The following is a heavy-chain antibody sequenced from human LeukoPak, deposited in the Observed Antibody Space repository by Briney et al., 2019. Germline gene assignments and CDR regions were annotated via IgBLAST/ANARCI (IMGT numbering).Heavy chain of an antibody. CDR3: ARDEPTVTTGPPVGS. V-gene: IGHV3-21*01. J-gene: IGHJ4*02. D-gene: IGHD4-17*01. CDR2: ISSSSSYI. Sequence: GGSLRLSCAASGFTFSRYWMHWVRQAPGKGPVWVSSISSSSSYIYYADSVKGRFTISRDNAKNTLYLQMHSLRAEDTAVYYCARDEPTVTTGPPVGSWGQGTLVTVSS. CDR1: GFTFSRYW.